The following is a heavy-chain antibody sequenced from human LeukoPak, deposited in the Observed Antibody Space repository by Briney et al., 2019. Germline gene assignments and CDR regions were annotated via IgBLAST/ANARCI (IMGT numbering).Heavy chain of an antibody. Sequence: PGGSLRLSCAASGFTVSSNYMSWVRQAPGKGLEWVSSISGSGSSTYYSDSVKGRFTIYRDNSKNTLSLQMDSLRAEDTAVYYCAKGSFVFVVPAALSPYFDYWGQGTLVTVSS. CDR2: ISGSGSST. CDR1: GFTVSSNY. CDR3: AKGSFVFVVPAALSPYFDY. J-gene: IGHJ4*02. V-gene: IGHV3-23*01. D-gene: IGHD2-2*01.